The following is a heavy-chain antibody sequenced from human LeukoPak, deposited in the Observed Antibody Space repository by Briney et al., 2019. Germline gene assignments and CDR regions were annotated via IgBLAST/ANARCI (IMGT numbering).Heavy chain of an antibody. V-gene: IGHV4-4*07. CDR3: ARDLSLCSGGSCYGSWFDP. Sequence: SDTLSLTCTVSGGSISSYYWSWIRQPAWKGLEWIGRIYTSGSTNYNPSLKSRVTMSVDTSKNQFSLKLSSVTAADTAVYYCARDLSLCSGGSCYGSWFDPWGQGTLVTVSS. CDR1: GGSISSYY. J-gene: IGHJ5*02. CDR2: IYTSGST. D-gene: IGHD2-15*01.